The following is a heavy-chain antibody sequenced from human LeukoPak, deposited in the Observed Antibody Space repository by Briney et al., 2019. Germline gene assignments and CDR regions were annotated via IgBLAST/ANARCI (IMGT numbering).Heavy chain of an antibody. Sequence: GGSLRLSCAASGFTFSSYAMSWVRQAPGKGLEWVSAISGSGGSTYYADSVRGRFNISRDNAKNALYLQMNSLRAEDTAVYSCARGADGVSSNSRGWFDPWGQGTLVTVSS. CDR1: GFTFSSYA. V-gene: IGHV3-23*01. J-gene: IGHJ5*02. CDR2: ISGSGGST. CDR3: ARGADGVSSNSRGWFDP. D-gene: IGHD2-15*01.